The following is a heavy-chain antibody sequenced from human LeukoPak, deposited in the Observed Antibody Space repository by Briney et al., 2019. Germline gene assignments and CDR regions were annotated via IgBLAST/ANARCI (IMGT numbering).Heavy chain of an antibody. CDR2: ILYDGSNE. V-gene: IGHV3-30*12. J-gene: IGHJ4*02. D-gene: IGHD4-17*01. CDR3: ARRAGEYSQPYDY. Sequence: GGSLRLSCAASGFTFSNYDMHWVRQAPGKGLEWVTFILYDGSNEYYADSVKGRFTISRDNSKNTLYLQMNSLRAEDTAVYYCARRAGEYSQPYDYWGQGTLVTVSS. CDR1: GFTFSNYD.